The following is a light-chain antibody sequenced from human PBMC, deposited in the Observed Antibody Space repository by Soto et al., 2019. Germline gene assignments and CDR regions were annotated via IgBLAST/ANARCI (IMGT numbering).Light chain of an antibody. Sequence: QSVLAQPPSASGTPGQRVAISCSGSFSNIGSNVVNWYQQLPGTAPKVLIYSNNQRPSGVPDRFSGSKSGTSASLAISGLQSEDEADYYCAAWDDSLNVVLFGGGTKRDRP. CDR1: FSNIGSNV. CDR2: SNN. V-gene: IGLV1-44*01. J-gene: IGLJ3*02. CDR3: AAWDDSLNVVL.